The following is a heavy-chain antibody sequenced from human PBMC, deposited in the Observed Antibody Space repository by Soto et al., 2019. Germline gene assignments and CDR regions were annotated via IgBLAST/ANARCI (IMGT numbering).Heavy chain of an antibody. V-gene: IGHV3-9*01. CDR1: GFTFDDYA. D-gene: IGHD6-6*01. J-gene: IGHJ5*02. CDR2: ISGNSGSI. Sequence: PGGSLRLSCAASGFTFDDYAMHWVRQAPGKGLEWVSGISGNSGSIGYADSVKGRFTISRDNAKNTLYLQMNSLRAEDTAVYYCANDKYSSSADPWGQGTLVTVSS. CDR3: ANDKYSSSADP.